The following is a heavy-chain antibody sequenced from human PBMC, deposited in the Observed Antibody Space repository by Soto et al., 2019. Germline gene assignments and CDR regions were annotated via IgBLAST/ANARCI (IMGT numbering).Heavy chain of an antibody. V-gene: IGHV3-23*01. CDR1: GFTFSSYA. J-gene: IGHJ6*02. D-gene: IGHD5-18*01. CDR2: ISGSGGST. Sequence: PGGSLRLSCAASGFTFSSYAMSWVRQAPGKGLEWVSAISGSGGSTYYADSVKGRFTISRDNSKSTLYLQMNSLRAEDTAVYYCAKDGGYSYGYSPRYYYGMDVWGQGTTVT. CDR3: AKDGGYSYGYSPRYYYGMDV.